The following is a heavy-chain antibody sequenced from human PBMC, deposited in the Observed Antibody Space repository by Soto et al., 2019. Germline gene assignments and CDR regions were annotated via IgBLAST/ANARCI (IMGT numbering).Heavy chain of an antibody. CDR1: GFTLSDHY. V-gene: IGHV3-72*01. D-gene: IGHD1-26*01. Sequence: EVQLVESGGGLVQPGGSLRLSCAGSGFTLSDHYIDWVRQAPGKGLEWVGRSRDKAQGYSTAYAASVKGRFTTSRDESKNSVYLQMDRLRAEDTALYYCVREDGKVGTNSAFDYWGLGALVTVSS. CDR2: SRDKAQGYST. J-gene: IGHJ4*02. CDR3: VREDGKVGTNSAFDY.